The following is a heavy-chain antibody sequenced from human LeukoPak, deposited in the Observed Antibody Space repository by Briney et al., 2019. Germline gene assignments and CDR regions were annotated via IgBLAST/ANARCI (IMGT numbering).Heavy chain of an antibody. CDR3: ARESRIVGATAFDY. CDR2: ISAYNGNT. CDR1: GYTFTSYG. Sequence: ASVKVSCKASGYTFTSYGISWVRQAPGQGREWMGWISAYNGNTKYSQEFQGRVTITRDTSASTAYMELSSLRSEDMAVYYCARESRIVGATAFDYWGQGTLVTVSS. V-gene: IGHV1-18*03. J-gene: IGHJ4*02. D-gene: IGHD1-26*01.